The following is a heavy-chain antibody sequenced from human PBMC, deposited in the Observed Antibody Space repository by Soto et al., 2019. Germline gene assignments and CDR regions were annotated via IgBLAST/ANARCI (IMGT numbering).Heavy chain of an antibody. J-gene: IGHJ6*03. CDR1: GFTFSSYG. CDR3: ASGRGYGDYVPYYYYMDV. Sequence: QVQLVESGGGVVQPGRSLRLSCAASGFTFSSYGMHWVRQAPGKGLEWVAVIWYDGSNKYYADSVKGRFTISRDNSKNTLYLQMNSLRAEDTAVYYCASGRGYGDYVPYYYYMDVWGKGTTVTVSS. D-gene: IGHD4-17*01. V-gene: IGHV3-33*01. CDR2: IWYDGSNK.